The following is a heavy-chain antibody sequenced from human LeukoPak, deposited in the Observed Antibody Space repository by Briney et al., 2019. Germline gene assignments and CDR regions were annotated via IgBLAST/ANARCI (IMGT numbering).Heavy chain of an antibody. D-gene: IGHD2-15*01. V-gene: IGHV4-39*01. CDR2: LSYSGNS. CDR1: GGSISSSSYY. Sequence: SETLSLTCTVSGGSISSSSYYWAWIRQPPGKGLEWIGSLSYSGNSYYNPSLKGRLTLSIDTSKNQFSLRLRSVTVADTAVYYCGRLWVVVVASTPSPNCFDSWGQGTLVTVSS. J-gene: IGHJ5*01. CDR3: GRLWVVVVASTPSPNCFDS.